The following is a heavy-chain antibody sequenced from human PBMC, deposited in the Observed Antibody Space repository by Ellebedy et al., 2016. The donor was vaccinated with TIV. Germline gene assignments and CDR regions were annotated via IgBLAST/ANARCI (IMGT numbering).Heavy chain of an antibody. D-gene: IGHD3-10*01. CDR1: GGSISSGDYY. J-gene: IGHJ4*02. Sequence: MPGGSLRLSCTVSGGSISSGDYYWSWIRQPPGKGLEWIGSIYYSGSTYYNPSLKSRVTISVDTSKNQFSLKLSSVTAADTAVYYCARVKDGSGSYHDYWGQGTLVTVSS. CDR2: IYYSGST. CDR3: ARVKDGSGSYHDY. V-gene: IGHV4-39*07.